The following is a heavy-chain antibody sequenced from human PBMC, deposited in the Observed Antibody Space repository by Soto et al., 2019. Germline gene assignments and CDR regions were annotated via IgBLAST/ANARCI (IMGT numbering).Heavy chain of an antibody. J-gene: IGHJ2*01. D-gene: IGHD1-26*01. CDR1: GGAISSYD. Sequence: QVQLQESGPGLVKPSETLSLTCTVSGGAISSYDWSWIRQPPGKGLEWIGYIYYSVSTNYNPSLKSRVTISVDTSKNQFSLKLSSVTAADTAVYYCASRIVGATAWYFDLWGRGTLVTVSS. CDR3: ASRIVGATAWYFDL. CDR2: IYYSVST. V-gene: IGHV4-59*01.